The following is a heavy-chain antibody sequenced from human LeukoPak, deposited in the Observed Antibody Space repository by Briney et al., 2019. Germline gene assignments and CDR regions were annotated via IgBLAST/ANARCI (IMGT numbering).Heavy chain of an antibody. CDR1: GVTFSGYY. D-gene: IGHD1-1*01. J-gene: IGHJ4*02. Sequence: SETLSLTCAASGVTFSGYYLSWIRQPPGKGLEWIGEINNSGSTNYNPSLMSRVTIAVDTTKNQFSLKLSSVTAADTAVYYCARGNCSPFDYWGQGTLVTVSS. CDR3: ARGNCSPFDY. V-gene: IGHV4-34*01. CDR2: INNSGST.